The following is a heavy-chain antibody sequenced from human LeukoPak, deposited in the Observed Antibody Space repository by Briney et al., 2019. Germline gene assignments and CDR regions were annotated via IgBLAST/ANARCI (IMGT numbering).Heavy chain of an antibody. V-gene: IGHV3-13*04. D-gene: IGHD6-13*01. CDR2: IGTAGDT. CDR1: GFTFSSYD. J-gene: IGHJ6*02. CDR3: ARAAPGQQLVGDYGYYYGMDV. Sequence: PEGSLRLSCAASGFTFSSYDMHWVRQATGKGLEWVSAIGTAGDTYYPGSVKGRFTISRENAKNSLYLQMNSLRAGDTAVYYCARAAPGQQLVGDYGYYYGMDVWGQGTTVTVSS.